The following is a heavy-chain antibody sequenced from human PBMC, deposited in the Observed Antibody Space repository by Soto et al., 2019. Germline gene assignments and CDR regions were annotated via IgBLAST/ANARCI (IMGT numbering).Heavy chain of an antibody. CDR2: ISSSTGYM. V-gene: IGHV3-21*01. Sequence: EVQLVESGGGLVKPGGSLRLSCAASGFTFSSYSMNWVRQAPGKGLEWVSSISSSTGYMYYADSVKGRFTISRDNAKNSRYLQMNSLRAEDTAVYYCARDFRDGYYFDYWGQGTLVTVSS. D-gene: IGHD5-12*01. J-gene: IGHJ4*02. CDR1: GFTFSSYS. CDR3: ARDFRDGYYFDY.